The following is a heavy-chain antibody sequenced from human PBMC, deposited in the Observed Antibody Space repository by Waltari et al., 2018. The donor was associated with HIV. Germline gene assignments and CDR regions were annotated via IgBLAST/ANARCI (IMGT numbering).Heavy chain of an antibody. CDR3: ARDLWRFVVLSATHDAFDL. D-gene: IGHD2-21*01. V-gene: IGHV4-39*07. J-gene: IGHJ3*01. CDR1: GGSVNTNSYY. CDR2: VNYTGDT. Sequence: QMQLQESGPRLVKPSETLSLNCAVSGGSVNTNSYYWGWIRQPPGKGVEWIGSVNYTGDTYYNPSLKSRLIISIDTSENQVSLRLFSLTAADTAVYYCARDLWRFVVLSATHDAFDLWGQGTMVTVSS.